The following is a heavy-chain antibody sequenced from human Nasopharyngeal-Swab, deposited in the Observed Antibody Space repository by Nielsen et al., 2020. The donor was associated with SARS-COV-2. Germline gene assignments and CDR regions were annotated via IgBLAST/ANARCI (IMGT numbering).Heavy chain of an antibody. CDR3: ARDAPAHYGAFY. J-gene: IGHJ4*02. CDR2: IAHDASNE. V-gene: IGHV3-30*03. CDR1: GFTFSNSG. Sequence: GGSLRLSCAASGFTFSNSGMHWVRQAPGKGLEWVAFIAHDASNEYYGDSVKGRFSISRDSSKNTLYLQMDSLRGEDTAVYYCARDAPAHYGAFYWGRGTLVTVPQ. D-gene: IGHD4-17*01.